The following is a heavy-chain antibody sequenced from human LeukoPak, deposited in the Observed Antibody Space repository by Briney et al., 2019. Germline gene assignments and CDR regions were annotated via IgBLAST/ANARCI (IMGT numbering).Heavy chain of an antibody. CDR2: ISYSGST. CDR3: ARDEGVITDY. J-gene: IGHJ4*02. CDR1: GGSISSSSYY. D-gene: IGHD3-22*01. V-gene: IGHV4-39*02. Sequence: SETLSLTCTVSGGSISSSSYYWGWIRQAPGKGLEWIGSISYSGSTYHNPSLRGRVTTSVVTSKNQISVRLSSVTAADTAVYYCARDEGVITDYWGQGTLVTVSS.